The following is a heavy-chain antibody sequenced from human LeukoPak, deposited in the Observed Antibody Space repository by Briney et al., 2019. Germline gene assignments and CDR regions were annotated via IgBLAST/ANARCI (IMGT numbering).Heavy chain of an antibody. Sequence: SETLSLTCAVYGGSFSGYYWSWIRQPPGKGLEWIGEINHSGSTNYNPSLKSRVTISVDTSKNQFSLKLSSVTAADTAVYYCARDKAWTYCSGGSCYSGYYYGMDVWGQGTTVTVSS. CDR3: ARDKAWTYCSGGSCYSGYYYGMDV. CDR1: GGSFSGYY. V-gene: IGHV4-34*01. D-gene: IGHD2-15*01. J-gene: IGHJ6*02. CDR2: INHSGST.